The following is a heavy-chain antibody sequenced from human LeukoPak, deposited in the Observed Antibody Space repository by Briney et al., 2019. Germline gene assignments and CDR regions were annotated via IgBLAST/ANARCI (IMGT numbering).Heavy chain of an antibody. CDR2: INHSGST. Sequence: LGTLSLTCXXYGGSFSGNYWRWIRETPGKGLEWIGDINHSGSTNYNPSLKSRVTMSVDTSKNQFSLKLSSVTAADTAVYYCARAERDFWSGYRNWGQGTLVTVSS. J-gene: IGHJ4*02. CDR1: GGSFSGNY. V-gene: IGHV4-34*01. CDR3: ARAERDFWSGYRN. D-gene: IGHD3-3*01.